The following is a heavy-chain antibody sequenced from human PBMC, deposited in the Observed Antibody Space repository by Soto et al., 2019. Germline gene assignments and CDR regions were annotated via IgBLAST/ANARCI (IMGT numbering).Heavy chain of an antibody. CDR2: ISRGSDHI. J-gene: IGHJ5*02. CDR1: GFSFSDYT. V-gene: IGHV3-21*01. Sequence: AGGSLRLSCAGSGFSFSDYTMNWVRQAPGKGLEWVSSISRGSDHIFYADTVKGRFTISRDNARNSLYLQMSSLRAEDTAVYYCAKDSGCVNNACAYDPWGQGTLVTVSS. D-gene: IGHD1-20*01. CDR3: AKDSGCVNNACAYDP.